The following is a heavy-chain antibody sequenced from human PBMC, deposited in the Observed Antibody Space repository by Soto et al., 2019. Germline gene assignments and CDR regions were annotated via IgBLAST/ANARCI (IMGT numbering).Heavy chain of an antibody. CDR1: GGSISSYY. J-gene: IGHJ6*02. CDR2: TYTSGST. D-gene: IGHD2-2*02. V-gene: IGHV4-4*07. CDR3: ARDQIVVVPAAIAPDIYYYYYGMDV. Sequence: PSETLSLTCTVSGGSISSYYWSWIRQPAGKGLEWIGRTYTSGSTNYNPSLKSRVTMSVDTSKNQFSLKLSSVTAADTAVYYCARDQIVVVPAAIAPDIYYYYYGMDVWGQGTTVTVSS.